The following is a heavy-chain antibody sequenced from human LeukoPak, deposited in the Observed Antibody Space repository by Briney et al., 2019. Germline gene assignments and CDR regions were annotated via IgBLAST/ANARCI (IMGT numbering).Heavy chain of an antibody. J-gene: IGHJ4*02. V-gene: IGHV3-7*03. Sequence: GGSLRLSCAASGFIFSKYWMDWVRQVPGKGLEWVANMKGDGSEIYYVDSVKGRFTISRDNAKNSLYLQINNLRAEDTAIYYCARDLGWLLLDYWGQGTLVTVSS. D-gene: IGHD2-15*01. CDR1: GFIFSKYW. CDR2: MKGDGSEI. CDR3: ARDLGWLLLDY.